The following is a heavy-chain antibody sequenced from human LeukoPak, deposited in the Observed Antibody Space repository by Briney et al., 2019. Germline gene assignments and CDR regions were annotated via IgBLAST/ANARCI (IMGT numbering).Heavy chain of an antibody. V-gene: IGHV1-8*03. J-gene: IGHJ4*02. CDR1: GYTFTSYD. D-gene: IGHD3-3*01. CDR3: ARGPSWSGYSQPYYFDY. Sequence: GAPVKVSCKASGYTFTSYDIKWGRQAAGQGLEWMGWMNPNSGNTGYAQKFQGRVTITRNTSISTAYMELSSLRSEDTAVYSCARGPSWSGYSQPYYFDYWGQGTLVTVSS. CDR2: MNPNSGNT.